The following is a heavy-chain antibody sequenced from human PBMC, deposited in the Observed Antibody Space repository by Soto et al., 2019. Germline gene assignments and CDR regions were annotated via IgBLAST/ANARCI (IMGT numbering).Heavy chain of an antibody. D-gene: IGHD1-26*01. J-gene: IGHJ6*02. CDR2: ISYDGSNK. CDR1: GFTFSSYG. Sequence: GGSLRLSCAASGFTFSSYGMHWVRQAPGKGLEWVAVISYDGSNKYYADSVKGRFTISRDNSKNTLYLQMNSLRAEDTAVYYCAKDRSGSYAYYYYYGMDVWGQGTTVTVSS. CDR3: AKDRSGSYAYYYYYGMDV. V-gene: IGHV3-30*18.